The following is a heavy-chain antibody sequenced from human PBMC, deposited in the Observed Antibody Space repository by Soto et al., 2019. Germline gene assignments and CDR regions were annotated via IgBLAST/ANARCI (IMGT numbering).Heavy chain of an antibody. V-gene: IGHV1-3*01. CDR2: INAGNGNT. CDR1: GYTFTSYA. CDR3: ARDPAYYYDSSGYYYEGSIGGMAGDY. J-gene: IGHJ4*02. D-gene: IGHD3-22*01. Sequence: QVQLVQSGAEVKKPGASVKVSCKASGYTFTSYAMHWVRQAPGQRLEWMGWINAGNGNTKYSQKFQGRVTITRDTSASTAYMELSSLRSEDTAVYYCARDPAYYYDSSGYYYEGSIGGMAGDYWGQGTLVTVSS.